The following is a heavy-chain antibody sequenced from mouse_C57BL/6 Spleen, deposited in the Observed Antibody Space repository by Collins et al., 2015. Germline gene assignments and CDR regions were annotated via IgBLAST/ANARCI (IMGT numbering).Heavy chain of an antibody. V-gene: IGHV1-26*01. D-gene: IGHD1-1*01. J-gene: IGHJ4*01. CDR3: APITTVVGAMDY. Sequence: EVQLQQSGPELVKPGASVKISCKASGYTFTDYYMNWVKQSHGKSLEWIGDINPNNGGTSYNQKFKGKATLTADTSSNTAYLQLSSLTSEDTAVYYCAPITTVVGAMDYWGQGTSVTVSS. CDR2: INPNNGGT. CDR1: GYTFTDYY.